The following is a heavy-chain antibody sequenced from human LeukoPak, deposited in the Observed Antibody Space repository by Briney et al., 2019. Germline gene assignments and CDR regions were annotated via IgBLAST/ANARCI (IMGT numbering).Heavy chain of an antibody. CDR3: ARSYLPSSTPSGYYFLGAFDI. V-gene: IGHV1-69*13. D-gene: IGHD3-22*01. J-gene: IGHJ3*02. CDR1: GGTFSSYA. CDR2: IIPIFGTA. Sequence: SVKVSCKASGGTFSSYAISWVRQAPGQGLEWMGGIIPIFGTANYAQKFQGRVTITADESTSTAYMELSSLRSEDTAVYYCARSYLPSSTPSGYYFLGAFDIWGQGTMVTVSS.